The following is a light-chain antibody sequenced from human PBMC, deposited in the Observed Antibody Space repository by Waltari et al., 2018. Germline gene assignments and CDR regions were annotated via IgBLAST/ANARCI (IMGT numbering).Light chain of an antibody. CDR2: DTN. CDR3: LVWYSGDRWV. J-gene: IGLJ3*02. CDR1: TGAVTSGHY. Sequence: QAVVTQEPSLTVSPGGTVTLTCGSSTGAVTSGHYPHWFQQKPGQAPRTLIYDTNNKHSWTPVGFSGSLLGGTGALTLAGAQPEDEADYYCLVWYSGDRWVFGGGTKLSVL. V-gene: IGLV7-46*01.